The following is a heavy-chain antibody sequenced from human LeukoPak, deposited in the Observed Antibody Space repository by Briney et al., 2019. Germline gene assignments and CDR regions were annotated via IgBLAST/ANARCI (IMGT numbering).Heavy chain of an antibody. CDR3: ARDPGVVAFHYFDF. D-gene: IGHD3-3*01. CDR1: GFTFSSYG. J-gene: IGHJ4*02. CDR2: IGGRGGST. Sequence: GGSLRLSCAASGFTFSSYGMHWVRQAPGKGLEWVSAIGGRGGSTYYADSVKGRFTISRDNSKNTLYLQMNSLRAEDTALYYCARDPGVVAFHYFDFWGQGTLVTVSS. V-gene: IGHV3-23*01.